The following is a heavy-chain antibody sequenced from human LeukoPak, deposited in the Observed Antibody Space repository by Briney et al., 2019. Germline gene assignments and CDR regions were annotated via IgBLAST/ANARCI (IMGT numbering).Heavy chain of an antibody. D-gene: IGHD6-19*01. CDR1: GFTFSSYA. CDR3: ANPPLPNSSGWYSQLGTTDY. Sequence: TGGSLRLSCAASGFTFSSYAMSWVRQAPGKGLEWASAISGSGGSTYYADSVKGRFTISRDNSKNTLYLQMNSLRAEDTAVYYCANPPLPNSSGWYSQLGTTDYWGQGTLVTVSS. V-gene: IGHV3-23*01. J-gene: IGHJ4*02. CDR2: ISGSGGST.